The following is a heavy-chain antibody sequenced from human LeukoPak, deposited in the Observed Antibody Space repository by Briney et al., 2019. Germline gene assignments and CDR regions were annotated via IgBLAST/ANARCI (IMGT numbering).Heavy chain of an antibody. CDR2: IYYSGST. J-gene: IGHJ4*02. V-gene: IGHV4-59*01. Sequence: SQTLSLTCTASGGSISSYYWSWIRQPPGKGLEWIGYIYYSGSTNYNPSLKSRVTISVDTSKNQFSLKLSSVTAADTAVYYCARTYYYGSGSYLFGYWGQGTLVTVSS. CDR1: GGSISSYY. D-gene: IGHD3-10*01. CDR3: ARTYYYGSGSYLFGY.